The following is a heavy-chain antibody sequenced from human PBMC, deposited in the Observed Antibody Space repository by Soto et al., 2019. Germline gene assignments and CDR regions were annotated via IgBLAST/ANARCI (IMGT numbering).Heavy chain of an antibody. CDR2: IYYSGST. J-gene: IGHJ4*02. D-gene: IGHD3-22*01. CDR3: ARARYDSSGYYYFDY. V-gene: IGHV4-59*01. CDR1: GGSISGYY. Sequence: LSLTCTVSGGSISGYYWSWIRQPPGKGLEWIGYIYYSGSTIYNPSLKSRVTISVDTSKNQFSLKLSSVTAADTAVYYCARARYDSSGYYYFDYWGQGTLVTVSS.